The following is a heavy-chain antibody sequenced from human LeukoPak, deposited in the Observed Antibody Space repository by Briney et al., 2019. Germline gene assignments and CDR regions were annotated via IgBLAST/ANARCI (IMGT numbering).Heavy chain of an antibody. CDR3: AGRGDGNLYYFDH. J-gene: IGHJ4*02. CDR2: TDSDGSSK. Sequence: GGSLRLSCAASGFTLSSYWMHWVRQAPGKGLVWVSRTDSDGSSKSFADSVKGRFTISRDNAKNSLYLQMNSLRPEDTAVYYCAGRGDGNLYYFDHWGQGTLVTASS. V-gene: IGHV3-74*01. D-gene: IGHD5-24*01. CDR1: GFTLSSYW.